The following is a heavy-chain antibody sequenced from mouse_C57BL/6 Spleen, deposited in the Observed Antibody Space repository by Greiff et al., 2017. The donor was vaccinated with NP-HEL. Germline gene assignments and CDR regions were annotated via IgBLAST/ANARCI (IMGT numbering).Heavy chain of an antibody. Sequence: EVQLVESGGGLVQPGGSLKLSCAASGFTFSDYGMAWVRQAPRKGPEWVAFISNLAYSIYYADTVTGRFTISRENAKNTLYLEMSSLRSEDTAMYYCARKGVVAPFDYWGQGTTLTVSS. CDR2: ISNLAYSI. D-gene: IGHD1-1*01. CDR3: ARKGVVAPFDY. J-gene: IGHJ2*01. CDR1: GFTFSDYG. V-gene: IGHV5-15*01.